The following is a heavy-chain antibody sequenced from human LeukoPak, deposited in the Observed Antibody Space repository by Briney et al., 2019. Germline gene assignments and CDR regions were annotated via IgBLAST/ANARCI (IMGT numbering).Heavy chain of an antibody. D-gene: IGHD2-21*02. V-gene: IGHV1-2*02. J-gene: IGHJ4*02. CDR3: ARVDCGGDCYHDGGY. CDR1: GYTFTGYY. CDR2: INPNSGGT. Sequence: ASVKVSCKASGYTFTGYYMHWVRQAPGQGLEWMGWINPNSGGTNYAQEFQGRVTMTRDTSISTAYMELSRLRSDDTAVYYCARVDCGGDCYHDGGYWGQGTLVTVSS.